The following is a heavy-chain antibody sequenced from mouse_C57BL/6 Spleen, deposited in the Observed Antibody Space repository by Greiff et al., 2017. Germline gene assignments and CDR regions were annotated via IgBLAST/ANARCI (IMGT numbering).Heavy chain of an antibody. CDR1: GFTFSDYG. Sequence: DVKLVESGGGLVKPGGSLKLSCAASGFTFSDYGMHWVRQAPEKGLEWVAYISSGSSSIYYADTVKGRFTISRDNATNTLFLQMTSLNSEDTAMYYCARSSDYWGQGTTLTVSS. V-gene: IGHV5-17*01. J-gene: IGHJ2*01. CDR3: ARSSDY. CDR2: ISSGSSSI.